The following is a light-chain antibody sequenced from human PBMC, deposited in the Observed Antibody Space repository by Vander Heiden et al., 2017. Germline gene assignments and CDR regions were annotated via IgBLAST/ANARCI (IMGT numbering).Light chain of an antibody. Sequence: EIVLTQSPATLSLSPGESATLSCRASQSISSYLAWYQQKPGQAPRLLIYDASNRASGIPARFSGSGSGTDFTLTISSLEPEDFAVFFCQQRISWPLTFGGGTRVELK. V-gene: IGKV3-11*01. CDR1: QSISSY. CDR3: QQRISWPLT. J-gene: IGKJ4*01. CDR2: DAS.